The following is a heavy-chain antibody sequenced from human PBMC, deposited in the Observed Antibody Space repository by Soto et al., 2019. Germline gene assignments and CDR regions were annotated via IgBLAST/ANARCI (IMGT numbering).Heavy chain of an antibody. CDR3: ARHNRGHCSSTSCYTDY. CDR2: ITPMFGTP. Sequence: QVQLVQSGAEVKKPGSSVKVSCKASGGTFSSYTITWVRQAPGQGLEWMGGITPMFGTPNYAQKFRGRVTITADESTSTAYMELSSLRSEDTAMYFCARHNRGHCSSTSCYTDYWGQGTLVTVSS. V-gene: IGHV1-69*01. J-gene: IGHJ4*02. CDR1: GGTFSSYT. D-gene: IGHD2-2*02.